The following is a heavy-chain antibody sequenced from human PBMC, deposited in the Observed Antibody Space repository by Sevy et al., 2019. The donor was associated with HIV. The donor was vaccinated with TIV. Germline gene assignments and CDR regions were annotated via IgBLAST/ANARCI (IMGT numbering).Heavy chain of an antibody. D-gene: IGHD3-3*01. CDR2: IIPIFGTA. CDR1: GGTFSSYA. V-gene: IGHV1-69*13. CDR3: ARVETRYDFWSGYYKHYYYGMDV. Sequence: ASVKVSCKASGGTFSSYAISWVRQAPGQGLEWMGGIIPIFGTANYAQKFQGRVTITADESTSTAYMELGSLRSQDTAVNYCARVETRYDFWSGYYKHYYYGMDVWGQGTTVTVSS. J-gene: IGHJ6*02.